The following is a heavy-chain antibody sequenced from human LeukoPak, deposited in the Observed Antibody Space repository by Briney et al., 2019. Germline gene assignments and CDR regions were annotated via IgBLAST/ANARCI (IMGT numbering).Heavy chain of an antibody. CDR2: VYYSGST. J-gene: IGHJ4*02. D-gene: IGHD5-24*01. CDR1: GGSISSYY. CDR3: ARERRDGYKVYFDY. Sequence: SQTLSLTCTVSGGSISSYYWSWIRQPPGKGLEWIGYVYYSGSTNYNPSLKSRVTISVDTSKNQFSLRLSSVTAADTAVYYCARERRDGYKVYFDYWGQGTLVTVSS. V-gene: IGHV4-59*01.